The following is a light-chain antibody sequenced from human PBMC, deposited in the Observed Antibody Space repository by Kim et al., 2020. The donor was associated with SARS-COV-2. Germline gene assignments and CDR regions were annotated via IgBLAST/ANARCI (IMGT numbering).Light chain of an antibody. J-gene: IGKJ2*03. CDR2: WAS. V-gene: IGKV4-1*01. CDR3: QQDLSTPYS. Sequence: RATIKCKSSQSIVYSSTKKNYLAWYQQKSGQPPKLLIYWASTRESGVPDRFSGSGSGTDFTLTISSVQAEDVTVYYCQQDLSTPYSFGQGTKLEI. CDR1: QSIVYSSTKKNY.